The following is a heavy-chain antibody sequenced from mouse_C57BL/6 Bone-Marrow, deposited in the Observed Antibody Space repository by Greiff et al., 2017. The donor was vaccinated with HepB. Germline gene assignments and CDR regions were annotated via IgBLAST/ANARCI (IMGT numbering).Heavy chain of an antibody. V-gene: IGHV5-12*01. CDR1: GFTFSDYY. CDR2: ISNGGGST. CDR3: ARFGMDYYAMDY. J-gene: IGHJ4*01. Sequence: DVHLVESGGGLVQPGGSLKLSCAASGFTFSDYYMYWVRQTPEKRLEWVAYISNGGGSTYYPDSVKGRFTISRDNAKNTLYLQMSSLKSEDTAMYYCARFGMDYYAMDYWGQGTSVTVSS.